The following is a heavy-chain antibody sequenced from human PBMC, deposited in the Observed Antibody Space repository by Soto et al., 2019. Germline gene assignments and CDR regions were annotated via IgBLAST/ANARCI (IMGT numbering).Heavy chain of an antibody. CDR3: ARERTGPNYFDY. D-gene: IGHD1-7*01. J-gene: IGHJ4*02. Sequence: EASVKVSCKASGYTFTSYDINWVRQATGQGLEWMGWMNPNSGNTAYAQKFQGRVTMTRNTSISTAYMELSSLRSEDTAVYYCARERTGPNYFDYWGQGTLVTVSS. CDR2: MNPNSGNT. V-gene: IGHV1-8*01. CDR1: GYTFTSYD.